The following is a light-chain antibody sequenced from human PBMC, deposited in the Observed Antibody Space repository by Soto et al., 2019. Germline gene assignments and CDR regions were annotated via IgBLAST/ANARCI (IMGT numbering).Light chain of an antibody. Sequence: DIQMTQSPSTLSASVGDRVTITCRASQSISSWLAWYQQRPGKAPKLLVYDASSLESGVSSRFSGSGSGTEFTLTISSLQPDDFATYYCQHYNSYSETFDQGTKVEIK. J-gene: IGKJ1*01. V-gene: IGKV1-5*01. CDR3: QHYNSYSET. CDR2: DAS. CDR1: QSISSW.